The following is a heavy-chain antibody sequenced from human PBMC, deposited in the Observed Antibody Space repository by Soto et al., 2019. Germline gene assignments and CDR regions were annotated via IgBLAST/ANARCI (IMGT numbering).Heavy chain of an antibody. CDR3: TTGQLLRRPVEYYYYGMDV. V-gene: IGHV3-15*07. J-gene: IGHJ6*02. Sequence: GGSLRLSCAASGFTFSNAWMNWVRQAPGKGLEWVGRIKSKTDGGTTDYAAPVKGRFTISRDDSKNTLYLQMNSLKTEDTAVYYCTTGQLLRRPVEYYYYGMDVWGQGTTVTVSS. CDR1: GFTFSNAW. CDR2: IKSKTDGGTT. D-gene: IGHD2-2*01.